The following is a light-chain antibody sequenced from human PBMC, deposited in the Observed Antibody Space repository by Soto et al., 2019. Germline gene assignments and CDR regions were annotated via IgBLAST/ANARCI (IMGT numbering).Light chain of an antibody. CDR3: QQDYTYPLT. Sequence: DIQMTQSPSSLSASVGDRVTITCRASQTISSWLAWYQQKPGKAPELLIYTASSLQSGVPSRFSGSGSGTDFTLTISSLQPDDFATYFCQQDYTYPLTFGEGTKVDIK. CDR2: TAS. J-gene: IGKJ4*01. V-gene: IGKV1-5*03. CDR1: QTISSW.